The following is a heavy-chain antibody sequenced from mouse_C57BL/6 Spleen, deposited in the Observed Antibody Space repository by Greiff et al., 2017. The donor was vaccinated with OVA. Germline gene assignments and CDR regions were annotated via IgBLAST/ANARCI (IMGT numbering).Heavy chain of an antibody. V-gene: IGHV1-53*01. CDR2: INPSNGGT. Sequence: QVQLQQPGTELVKPGASVKLSCKASGYTFTSYWMHWVKQRPGQGLEWIGNINPSNGGTNYNEKFKSKATLTVNKSSSTAYMELRSLTSEDSAVYYCARMGHYGSSYGYFDVWGTGTTVTVSS. CDR1: GYTFTSYW. CDR3: ARMGHYGSSYGYFDV. J-gene: IGHJ1*03. D-gene: IGHD1-1*01.